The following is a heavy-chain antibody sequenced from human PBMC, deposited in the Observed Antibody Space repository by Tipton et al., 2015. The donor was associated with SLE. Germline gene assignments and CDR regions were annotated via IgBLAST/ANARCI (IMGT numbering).Heavy chain of an antibody. V-gene: IGHV4-61*09. Sequence: TLSLTCSVSGGSISRRSYYWTCVRKSAGKGLEWIGHSYISVTTNYNPSLKSRVTISLDTTKNQFSLKLRSVTAADTAVYYCARAPFEYYDSSGPVDYWGQGALVTVSS. CDR3: ARAPFEYYDSSGPVDY. D-gene: IGHD3-22*01. CDR2: SYISVTT. J-gene: IGHJ4*02. CDR1: GGSISRRSYY.